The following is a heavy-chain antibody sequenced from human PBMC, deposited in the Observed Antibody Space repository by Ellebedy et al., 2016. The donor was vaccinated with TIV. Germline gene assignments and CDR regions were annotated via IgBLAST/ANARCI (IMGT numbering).Heavy chain of an antibody. D-gene: IGHD3-22*01. CDR2: ISGSGGST. CDR3: AKPKATVVMPYYWYFDL. CDR1: GFTFSSYA. J-gene: IGHJ2*01. Sequence: GESLKISCAASGFTFSSYAMSWVRQAPGKGLEWVSAISGSGGSTYYADSVKGRFTISRDNSKNTLYLQMNSLRAEDTAVYYCAKPKATVVMPYYWYFDLWGRGTLVTVSS. V-gene: IGHV3-23*01.